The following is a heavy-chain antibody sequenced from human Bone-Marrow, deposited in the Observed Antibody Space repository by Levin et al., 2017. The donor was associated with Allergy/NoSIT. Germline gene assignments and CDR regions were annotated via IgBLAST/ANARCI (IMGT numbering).Heavy chain of an antibody. CDR3: ASNEVSRNKWYEAY. J-gene: IGHJ4*02. CDR1: GFAFSNYV. D-gene: IGHD1/OR15-1a*01. Sequence: PGGSLRLSCAASGFAFSNYVMHWVRQAPREGLEWVSSINSNGGNTYYADSVKGRFTISRDNSKNALYLEMTSLRVEDTALYYCASNEVSRNKWYEAYWGQGTLVTVSS. V-gene: IGHV3-23*01. CDR2: INSNGGNT.